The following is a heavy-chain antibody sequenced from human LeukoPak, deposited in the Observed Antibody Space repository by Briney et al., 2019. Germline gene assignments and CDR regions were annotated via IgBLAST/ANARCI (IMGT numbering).Heavy chain of an antibody. V-gene: IGHV3-74*01. D-gene: IGHD1-1*01. Sequence: PGGSLRLSCAASGFTFSSYWMHWVRQAPGKGLVWVSRINSDGSSTSYADSVKGRFTISRDNAKNTLYLQMNSLRAEDTAVYYCASPRVQLEPWQFDYWGQGTLVTVSS. CDR2: INSDGSST. CDR3: ASPRVQLEPWQFDY. J-gene: IGHJ4*02. CDR1: GFTFSSYW.